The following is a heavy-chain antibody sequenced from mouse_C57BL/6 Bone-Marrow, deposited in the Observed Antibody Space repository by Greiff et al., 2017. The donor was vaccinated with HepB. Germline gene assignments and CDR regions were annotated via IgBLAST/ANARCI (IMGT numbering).Heavy chain of an antibody. CDR3: TRVYGSSYFDY. J-gene: IGHJ2*01. V-gene: IGHV5-9-1*02. CDR2: ISSGGDYI. CDR1: GFTFSSYA. D-gene: IGHD1-1*01. Sequence: EVNVVESGEGLVKPGGSLKLSCAASGFTFSSYAMSWVRQTPEKRLEWVAYISSGGDYIYYADTVKGRFTISRDNARNTLYLQMSSLKSEDTAMYYCTRVYGSSYFDYWGQGTTLTVSS.